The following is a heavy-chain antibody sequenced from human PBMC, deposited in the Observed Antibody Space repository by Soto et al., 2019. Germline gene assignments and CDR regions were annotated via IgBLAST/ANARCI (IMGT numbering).Heavy chain of an antibody. CDR2: MNPNSGNT. Sequence: QVQLVQSGAEVKKPGASVKVSCKASGYTFTSYDINWVRQATGQGLEWMGWMNPNSGNTGYAQKFQGRVTMTRNTSISTAYMELSSLRSEDTAVYYCARAIRGPQRITIFGAPYYYGMDVWGQGTTVTVSS. CDR3: ARAIRGPQRITIFGAPYYYGMDV. CDR1: GYTFTSYD. V-gene: IGHV1-8*01. J-gene: IGHJ6*02. D-gene: IGHD3-3*01.